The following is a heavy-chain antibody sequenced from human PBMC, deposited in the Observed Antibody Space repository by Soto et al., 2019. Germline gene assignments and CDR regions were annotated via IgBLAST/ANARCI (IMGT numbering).Heavy chain of an antibody. CDR3: AREGELGGYFDY. Sequence: QVQLVESGGGVVQPGRSLRLSCAASGFTFSSYGMHWVRQAPGKGLEWVAVIWDDGSNKYYADSVKGRFTISRDNSKNTLYLQMNSLRAEDTAVYYCAREGELGGYFDYWGQGTLVTVSS. CDR1: GFTFSSYG. CDR2: IWDDGSNK. J-gene: IGHJ4*02. D-gene: IGHD1-26*01. V-gene: IGHV3-33*01.